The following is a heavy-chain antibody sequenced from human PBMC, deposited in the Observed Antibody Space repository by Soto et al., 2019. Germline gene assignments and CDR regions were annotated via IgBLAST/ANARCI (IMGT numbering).Heavy chain of an antibody. V-gene: IGHV4-31*03. CDR2: IYYSGST. Sequence: TLSLTCTVSGGSISSGGYYWSWIRQHPGKGLEWIGYIYYSGSTYYNPSLKSRVTISVDTSKNQFSLKLSSVTAADTAVYYCARDGFRWYGNWFDPWGQGTLVTVSS. CDR1: GGSISSGGYY. J-gene: IGHJ5*02. CDR3: ARDGFRWYGNWFDP. D-gene: IGHD2-15*01.